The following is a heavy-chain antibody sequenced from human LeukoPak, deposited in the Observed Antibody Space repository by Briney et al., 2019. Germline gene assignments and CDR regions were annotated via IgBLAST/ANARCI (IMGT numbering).Heavy chain of an antibody. Sequence: ASVKVSCKASGYTLTSYYIHWVRQAPGQGLEWMGMIKPSGGAPSYAQKFQDRVTMTSDTSTSTVYMEVSSLRSEDTAVYYCARKVYASNDYYYEYYLDYWGQGTLVTVSS. CDR1: GYTLTSYY. CDR2: IKPSGGAP. V-gene: IGHV1-46*01. J-gene: IGHJ4*02. D-gene: IGHD3-22*01. CDR3: ARKVYASNDYYYEYYLDY.